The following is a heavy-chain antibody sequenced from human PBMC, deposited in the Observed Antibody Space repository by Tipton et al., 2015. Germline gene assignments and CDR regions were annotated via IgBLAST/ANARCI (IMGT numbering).Heavy chain of an antibody. CDR2: TDEWGSVT. CDR3: ARDLGGRFGQ. Sequence: SLRLSCAASGFTFSRYWMHWVRQVPGKGLVWVSRTDEWGSVTDYADSVRGRFTISRDNAKNTLYLQMSFLRAEATAVYYCARDLGGRFGQRGQGTLVTVSS. CDR1: GFTFSRYW. J-gene: IGHJ4*02. D-gene: IGHD3-10*01. V-gene: IGHV3-74*01.